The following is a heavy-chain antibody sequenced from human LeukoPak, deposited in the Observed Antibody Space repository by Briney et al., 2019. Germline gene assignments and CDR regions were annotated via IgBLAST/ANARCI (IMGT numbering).Heavy chain of an antibody. V-gene: IGHV4-39*01. CDR1: GRSISSSSYY. Sequence: SETLSLTCTVSGRSISSSSYYWGWIRQPPGKGLEWIGSIYYSGSTYYNPSLKSRVTISVDTSKNQFSLKLSSVTAADTAVYYCARQPGSSWSPYYYYGMDVWGQGTTVTVSS. D-gene: IGHD6-13*01. CDR2: IYYSGST. J-gene: IGHJ6*02. CDR3: ARQPGSSWSPYYYYGMDV.